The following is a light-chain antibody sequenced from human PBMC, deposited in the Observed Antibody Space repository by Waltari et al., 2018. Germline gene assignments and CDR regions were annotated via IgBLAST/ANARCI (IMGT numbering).Light chain of an antibody. V-gene: IGLV2-8*01. CDR1: SSDVGGYNY. Sequence: QSALTQPPSASGSPGQSVTISCTGTSSDVGGYNYVSWYQQHPGKAPKLVSYEVSKRPSGVPGRFSGSKSGNTASLTVSGLHAEDEADYYCSSYAGSNNYVVFGGGTKLTVL. CDR3: SSYAGSNNYVV. CDR2: EVS. J-gene: IGLJ2*01.